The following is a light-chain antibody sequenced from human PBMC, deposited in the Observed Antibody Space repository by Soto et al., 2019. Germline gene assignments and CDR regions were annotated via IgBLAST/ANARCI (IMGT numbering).Light chain of an antibody. CDR1: QSVRSNY. V-gene: IGKV3-20*01. Sequence: TVLTQSPGTLSLSPGERATLSCRASQSVRSNYLAWYQQQPGQAPRLLIFGASNRATGIPDRFSGSGSGTDFTLTISSLEPEDSALYFCHEYRYGVYTFGQGTKMEIK. J-gene: IGKJ2*01. CDR2: GAS. CDR3: HEYRYGVYT.